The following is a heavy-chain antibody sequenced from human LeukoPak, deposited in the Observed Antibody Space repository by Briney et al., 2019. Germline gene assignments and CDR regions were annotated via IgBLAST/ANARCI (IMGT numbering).Heavy chain of an antibody. D-gene: IGHD1-14*01. CDR1: GFTFSSYS. Sequence: PGGSQRLSCGASGFTFSSYSMNWVRQAPGKGLEWVSCISSSSSYIYYADSVKGRFTISRDNAKNSVYPQMNGLRAEDTGVYYCTRLAAAGSGRWAPDYWGQGTLVTVSS. CDR2: ISSSSSYI. J-gene: IGHJ4*02. CDR3: TRLAAAGSGRWAPDY. V-gene: IGHV3-21*06.